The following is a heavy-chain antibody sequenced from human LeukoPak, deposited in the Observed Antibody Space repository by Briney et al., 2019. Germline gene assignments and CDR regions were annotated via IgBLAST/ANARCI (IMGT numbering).Heavy chain of an antibody. V-gene: IGHV1-18*01. CDR1: GYTFTNYG. D-gene: IGHD6-13*01. J-gene: IGHJ3*02. CDR2: ISAYNGNT. CDR3: ARDQSVRLLQTSSTYFKHVFAI. Sequence: ASVKVSCKTSGYTFTNYGISWVRQAPGLGLEWMGWISAYNGNTNYAQKVQGRVNMTTDTSTSTAYMELRSLRFDDTAVYYCARDQSVRLLQTSSTYFKHVFAIWGQGSMVTVSS.